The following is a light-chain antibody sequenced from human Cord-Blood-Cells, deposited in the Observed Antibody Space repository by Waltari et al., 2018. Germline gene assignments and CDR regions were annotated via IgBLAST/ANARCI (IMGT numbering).Light chain of an antibody. V-gene: IGLV2-23*01. Sequence: QSALTQPSPVSGSPGQSITISCTATSSYCGSYNLVSWYQQHPGKATKLMIYEGSKRPSGVSNRFSGSKSGNTASVTISGLQAEDEADYYCCSYAGSSTWVFGGGTKLTVL. J-gene: IGLJ3*02. CDR1: SSYCGSYNL. CDR2: EGS. CDR3: CSYAGSSTWV.